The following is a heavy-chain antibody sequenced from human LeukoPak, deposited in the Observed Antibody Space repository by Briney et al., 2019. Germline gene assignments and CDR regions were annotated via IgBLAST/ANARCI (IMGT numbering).Heavy chain of an antibody. J-gene: IGHJ4*02. CDR2: IWYDGSNK. CDR1: RFTSTNYG. V-gene: IGHV3-33*01. Sequence: PGRSLRLSCAASRFTSTNYGMHWVRQAPGKGLEWVAVIWYDGSNKYYADSVKGRFTISRDNSKNTLYLQMNSLRAEDTAVYYCARDKNSGIYYIDYWGQGTLVTVSS. D-gene: IGHD1-26*01. CDR3: ARDKNSGIYYIDY.